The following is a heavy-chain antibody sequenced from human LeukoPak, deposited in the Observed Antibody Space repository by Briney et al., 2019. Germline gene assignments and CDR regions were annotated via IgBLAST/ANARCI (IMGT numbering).Heavy chain of an antibody. Sequence: PGGSLRLSCAASGFTFSSYDMHWVRQAPGKGLEWVSVIFRSGTTYYADSVKGRFTISRDNSKNTLYLQTNSLRVEDTAVYYCATRDGSGTPYDYWGQGTLVTVSS. CDR2: IFRSGTT. D-gene: IGHD3-10*01. CDR3: ATRDGSGTPYDY. V-gene: IGHV3-66*01. CDR1: GFTFSSYD. J-gene: IGHJ4*02.